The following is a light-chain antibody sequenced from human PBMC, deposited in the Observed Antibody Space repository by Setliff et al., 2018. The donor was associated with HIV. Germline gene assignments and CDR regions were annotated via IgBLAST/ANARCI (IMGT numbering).Light chain of an antibody. CDR3: CSYAGSFTIL. Sequence: QSVLTQPRSVSGSPGQSVTISCTGTSSDIGDYNFVSWYQSYPGKAPELTIYDVSERPSGVPDRFSGSKSGNTASLTISGLQAEDEADYYCCSYAGSFTILFGGGTKGTVL. CDR2: DVS. J-gene: IGLJ2*01. V-gene: IGLV2-11*01. CDR1: SSDIGDYNF.